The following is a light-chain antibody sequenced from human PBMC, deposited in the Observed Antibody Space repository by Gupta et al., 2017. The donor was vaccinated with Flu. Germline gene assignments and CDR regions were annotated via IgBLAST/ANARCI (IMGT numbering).Light chain of an antibody. CDR1: SSNIGSNT. CDR2: GRD. CDR3: AAWDDSLNGWV. Sequence: QSVLNQPPSASGTPGPRVTISCSGSSSNIGSNTVNWYQQLPGAAPKVLLYGRDQRPSGVPDRFSGSKSGSSASLAISGLQSDDEADYYCAAWDDSLNGWVFGGGTKLTVL. V-gene: IGLV1-44*01. J-gene: IGLJ3*02.